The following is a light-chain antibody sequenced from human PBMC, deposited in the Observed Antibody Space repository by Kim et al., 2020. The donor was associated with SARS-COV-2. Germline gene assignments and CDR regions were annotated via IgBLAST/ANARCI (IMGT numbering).Light chain of an antibody. Sequence: SPGARVSLTCRASKTIASIHLAWYQQKAGQAPRLVIYGISTGPTGISDRFSGSGSETDFTLTINRLEPEDFAVYYCQQYADSPPTFGQGTKVEIK. CDR3: QQYADSPPT. CDR2: GIS. V-gene: IGKV3-20*01. J-gene: IGKJ1*01. CDR1: KTIASIH.